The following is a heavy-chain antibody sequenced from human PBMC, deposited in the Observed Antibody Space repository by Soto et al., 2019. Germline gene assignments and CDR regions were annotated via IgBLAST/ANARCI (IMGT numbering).Heavy chain of an antibody. Sequence: QVQLVESGGGLVKPGGSLRLSCAASGFTFSDYYMSWIRQAPGKGLEWVSYISSSGSTIYYADSVKGRFTISRDNAKNSLYLQMNSLRAEDTAVYYCARVGDYYDSSGYYPYYYYGMDVWGQGTTVTVSS. CDR3: ARVGDYYDSSGYYPYYYYGMDV. D-gene: IGHD3-22*01. J-gene: IGHJ6*02. V-gene: IGHV3-11*01. CDR2: ISSSGSTI. CDR1: GFTFSDYY.